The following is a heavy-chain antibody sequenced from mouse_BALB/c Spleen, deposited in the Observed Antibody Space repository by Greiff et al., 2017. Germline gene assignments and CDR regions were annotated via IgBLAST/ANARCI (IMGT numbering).Heavy chain of an antibody. CDR2: ISSGSSTI. J-gene: IGHJ3*01. CDR1: GFTFSSFG. CDR3: AHDGYYAWFAY. Sequence: EVKLMESGGGLVQPGGSRKLSCAASGFTFSSFGMHWVRQAPEKGLEWVAYISSGSSTIYYADTVKGRFTISRDNPKNTLFLQMTSLRSEDTAMYYCAHDGYYAWFAYWGQGTLVTVSA. V-gene: IGHV5-17*02. D-gene: IGHD2-3*01.